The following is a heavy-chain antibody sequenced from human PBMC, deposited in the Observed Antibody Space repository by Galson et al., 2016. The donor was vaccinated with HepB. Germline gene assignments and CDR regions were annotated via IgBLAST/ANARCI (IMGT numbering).Heavy chain of an antibody. J-gene: IGHJ4*02. V-gene: IGHV3-11*01. CDR1: GFRFSDYY. Sequence: SLRLSCAASGFRFSDYYMRWIRQAPGQGLEWLSYISSSGRPIYYADSVKGRFTISRDNAKNSLYLQMNSLRAEDTAVYYCATQLHCGGDCPDPYYFDYWGQGTLVTVSA. CDR3: ATQLHCGGDCPDPYYFDY. D-gene: IGHD2-21*02. CDR2: ISSSGRPI.